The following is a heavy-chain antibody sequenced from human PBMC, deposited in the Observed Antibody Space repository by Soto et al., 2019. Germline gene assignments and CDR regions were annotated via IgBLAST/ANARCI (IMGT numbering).Heavy chain of an antibody. CDR3: AKLPLDY. Sequence: VQLVESGGGVVQPGRSLRLSCAASGFAFNSYGMHWVRQAPGKGLEWVAVISYDGDNKYYAGSVKGRFTISRDNSKNTLYLQMSGLRAEDTAVYYCAKLPLDYWGQGTLVAVSS. CDR1: GFAFNSYG. CDR2: ISYDGDNK. J-gene: IGHJ4*02. V-gene: IGHV3-30*18.